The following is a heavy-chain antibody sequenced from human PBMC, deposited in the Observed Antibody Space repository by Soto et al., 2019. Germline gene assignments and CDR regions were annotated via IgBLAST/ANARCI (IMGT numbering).Heavy chain of an antibody. Sequence: ASVKVSCNASGYTFTGYYMHWVRQAPGQGLEWMGWIKPNSGGTNYAQKFQGWVTMTRDTSISTAYMELSRLRSDDTAVYYCARATTVTTYRYYFDYWGQGPLVTVSS. CDR3: ARATTVTTYRYYFDY. V-gene: IGHV1-2*04. CDR2: IKPNSGGT. CDR1: GYTFTGYY. J-gene: IGHJ4*02. D-gene: IGHD4-17*01.